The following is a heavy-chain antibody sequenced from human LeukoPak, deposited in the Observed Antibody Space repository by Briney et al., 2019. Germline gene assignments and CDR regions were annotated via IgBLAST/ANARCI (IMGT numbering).Heavy chain of an antibody. J-gene: IGHJ6*02. V-gene: IGHV1-2*02. CDR2: INPNSGGT. D-gene: IGHD3-10*01. CDR3: ARVVIYGSGSKTTYYYYYGMDV. CDR1: GYTFTGYY. Sequence: ASVKVSCKASGYTFTGYYMHWVRQAPRQGLEWMGWINPNSGGTNYAQKFQGRVTMTRDTSISTAYMELSRLRSDDTAVYYCARVVIYGSGSKTTYYYYYGMDVWGQGTTVTVSS.